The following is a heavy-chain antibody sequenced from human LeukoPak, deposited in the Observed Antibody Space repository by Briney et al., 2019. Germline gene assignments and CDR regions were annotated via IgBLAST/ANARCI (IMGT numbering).Heavy chain of an antibody. CDR1: GFTFSSYW. D-gene: IGHD2-2*01. J-gene: IGHJ4*02. CDR2: IKQDGIER. Sequence: GGSLRLSCAASGFTFSSYWMSWVRQAPGKGLEWVANIKQDGIERCYVDSVKGRFTISRDNAKNSLYLQMNSLRAEDTAVYYCARRRCTSTSCFADYWGQGTLVTVSS. CDR3: ARRRCTSTSCFADY. V-gene: IGHV3-7*01.